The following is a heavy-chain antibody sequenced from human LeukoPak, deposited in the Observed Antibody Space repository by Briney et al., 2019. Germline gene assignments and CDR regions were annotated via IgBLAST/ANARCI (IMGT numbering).Heavy chain of an antibody. Sequence: ASVKVSCKASGYTFTGYYMHWVRQAPGQGLEWMGWINPNSGGTNYAQKFQGRVTMTRDTSISTAYMELSRLRSDDTAVYYCARDWGQRYNWFDPWGQGTLVTVSS. CDR3: ARDWGQRYNWFDP. CDR2: INPNSGGT. V-gene: IGHV1-2*02. D-gene: IGHD3-16*01. CDR1: GYTFTGYY. J-gene: IGHJ5*02.